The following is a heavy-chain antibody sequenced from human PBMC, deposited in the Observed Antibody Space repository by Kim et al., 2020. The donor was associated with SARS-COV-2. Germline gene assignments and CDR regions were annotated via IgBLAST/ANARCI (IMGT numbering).Heavy chain of an antibody. Sequence: SVKVSCKASGGTFSSYAISWVRQAPGQGLEWMGGIIPIFGTANYAQKFQGRVTITADESTSTAYMELSSLRSEDTAVYYCASAEQSGFNIVVVPAAIPDNYYGMDVWGQETTVTVSS. CDR1: GGTFSSYA. D-gene: IGHD2-2*02. V-gene: IGHV1-69*13. CDR2: IIPIFGTA. CDR3: ASAEQSGFNIVVVPAAIPDNYYGMDV. J-gene: IGHJ6*02.